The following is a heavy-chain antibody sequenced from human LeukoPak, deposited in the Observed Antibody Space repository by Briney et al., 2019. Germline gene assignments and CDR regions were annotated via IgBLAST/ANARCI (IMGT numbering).Heavy chain of an antibody. CDR3: TTSVGAPTY. CDR2: IKSKSDGETT. CDR1: GFTFSNSW. J-gene: IGHJ4*02. Sequence: GGSLRLSCAASGFTFSNSWMSWVRQAPGKGLEWVGRIKSKSDGETTDYAADVKSRFSLSRDDSQNTVYLQMTSLKSDDTAVYYCTTSVGAPTYWGQGTPVIVSS. D-gene: IGHD1-26*01. V-gene: IGHV3-15*01.